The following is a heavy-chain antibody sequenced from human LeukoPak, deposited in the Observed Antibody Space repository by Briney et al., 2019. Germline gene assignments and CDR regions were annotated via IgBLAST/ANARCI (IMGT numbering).Heavy chain of an antibody. CDR2: IYYSGST. CDR3: ARARLWFGEFNFDY. V-gene: IGHV4-59*01. Sequence: SETLSLTCTVSGGSISSYYWNWIRQPPGKGLEWIGYIYYSGSTNYNPSLKSRVTISVDTSKNQFSLKLSSVTAADTAVYYCARARLWFGEFNFDYWGQGTLVTVSS. CDR1: GGSISSYY. J-gene: IGHJ4*02. D-gene: IGHD3-10*01.